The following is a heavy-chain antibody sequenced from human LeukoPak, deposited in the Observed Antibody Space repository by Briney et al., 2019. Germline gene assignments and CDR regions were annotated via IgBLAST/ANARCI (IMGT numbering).Heavy chain of an antibody. Sequence: GGSLRLSCEASGFAFSFFAMSWLRQAPGKGLEWVSCISSSGRTIYYADSAQGRFTISRDNAKNSLSLQMNSLRAEDTAVYYCARGTGSGWTDYWGQGTLVTVSS. J-gene: IGHJ4*02. V-gene: IGHV3-48*03. CDR3: ARGTGSGWTDY. CDR2: ISSSGRTI. CDR1: GFAFSFFA. D-gene: IGHD6-19*01.